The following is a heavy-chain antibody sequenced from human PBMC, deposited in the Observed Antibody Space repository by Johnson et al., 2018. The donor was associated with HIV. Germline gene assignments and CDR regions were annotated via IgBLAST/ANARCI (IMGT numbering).Heavy chain of an antibody. CDR3: ARDVNHNDKSYSFGRHGAFDI. J-gene: IGHJ3*02. CDR1: GFTFSIYD. CDR2: IGTTGDR. Sequence: VQLVESGGGVVQPGRSLRLSCAASGFTFSIYDMHWVRQATGKGLEWVSGIGTTGDRYYRGSVKGRFTISRENAKNSLYLQMSSLRAEDTAVYYCARDVNHNDKSYSFGRHGAFDIWGQGTMVTVSS. D-gene: IGHD2-15*01. V-gene: IGHV3-13*01.